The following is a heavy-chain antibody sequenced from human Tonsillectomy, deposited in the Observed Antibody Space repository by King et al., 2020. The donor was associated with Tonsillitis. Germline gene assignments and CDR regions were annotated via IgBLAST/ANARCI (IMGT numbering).Heavy chain of an antibody. CDR1: GYTFTGYY. Sequence: QLVQSGAEVQKPGASVKVSCKASGYTFTGYYMHWVRQAPGQGLEWMGWVNPNSGGTEYPREFQGRVTMTTDTSISTAYMELSSLRSDDTAVYFCASSYSSGFFGLDAWGQGTLVTVSS. J-gene: IGHJ5*02. CDR3: ASSYSSGFFGLDA. CDR2: VNPNSGGT. V-gene: IGHV1-2*02. D-gene: IGHD6-19*01.